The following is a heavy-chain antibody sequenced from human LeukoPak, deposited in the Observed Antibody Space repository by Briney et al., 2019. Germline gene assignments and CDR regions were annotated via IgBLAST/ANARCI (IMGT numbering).Heavy chain of an antibody. CDR1: GGTFNNSA. V-gene: IGHV1-69*05. CDR2: IMPLFGTA. CDR3: ARDVHGDYGSGWFDP. J-gene: IGHJ5*02. Sequence: SVKVSCKTSGGTFNNSAISWVRQAPGQELERLGGIMPLFGTAGYAQEFQGRVTITKDESTRTVYLELTSLTSDDTAVYYCARDVHGDYGSGWFDPWGQGTLVSVSS. D-gene: IGHD4-17*01.